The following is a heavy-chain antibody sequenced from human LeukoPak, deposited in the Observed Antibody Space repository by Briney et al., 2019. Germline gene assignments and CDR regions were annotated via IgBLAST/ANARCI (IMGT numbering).Heavy chain of an antibody. Sequence: ASVKVSCKASGYTFTIYDINWVRQATGQGLEWMGWMNPNSGNTGYAQKFQGRVTITRNTSISTAYMELSSLRSEDTAVYYCARDYGSGWGFDYWGQGTLVTVSS. CDR3: ARDYGSGWGFDY. V-gene: IGHV1-8*03. CDR1: GYTFTIYD. D-gene: IGHD6-19*01. J-gene: IGHJ4*02. CDR2: MNPNSGNT.